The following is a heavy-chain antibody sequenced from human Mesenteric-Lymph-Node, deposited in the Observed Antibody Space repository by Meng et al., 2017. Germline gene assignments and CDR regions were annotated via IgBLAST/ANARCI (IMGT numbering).Heavy chain of an antibody. J-gene: IGHJ3*01. CDR2: TSSSGSTI. Sequence: GESLKISCAASGFTFSSYWMSWVRQAPGKGLEWVSYTSSSGSTIHYTDSVKGRFTISRDNAKNTLFLQMNSLRAEDTAVYYCAKDPNGDYLGAFDFWGQGTMVTVSS. CDR3: AKDPNGDYLGAFDF. V-gene: IGHV3-48*04. CDR1: GFTFSSYW. D-gene: IGHD4-17*01.